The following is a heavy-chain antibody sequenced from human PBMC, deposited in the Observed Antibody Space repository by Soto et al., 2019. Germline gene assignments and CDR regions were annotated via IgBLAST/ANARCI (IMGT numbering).Heavy chain of an antibody. CDR1: GFTFSNAA. CDR3: VRASEPHPYGSGSYPHY. J-gene: IGHJ4*01. Sequence: GSLSLSCSASGFTFSNAAMHWVRQTPGRGLEYLAFINSNGRNKFYGDSVKGRFTVSRDNAQNTLYLQMSSLTVDDTARYFCVRASEPHPYGSGSYPHYWGPGTQVTVSS. V-gene: IGHV3-64D*06. CDR2: INSNGRNK. D-gene: IGHD3-10*01.